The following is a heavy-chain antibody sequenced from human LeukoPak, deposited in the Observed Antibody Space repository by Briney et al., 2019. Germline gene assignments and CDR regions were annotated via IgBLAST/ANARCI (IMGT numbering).Heavy chain of an antibody. V-gene: IGHV3-15*01. CDR2: IKSKTDGGTT. CDR3: TTNPEYSGYDPPGY. Sequence: PGGSLRLSCAASGFTFSSYGMHWVRQAPGKGLEWVGRIKSKTDGGTTDYAAPVKGRFTISRDDSKNTLYLQMNSLKTEDTAVYYCTTNPEYSGYDPPGYWGQGTLVTVSS. D-gene: IGHD5-12*01. J-gene: IGHJ4*02. CDR1: GFTFSSYG.